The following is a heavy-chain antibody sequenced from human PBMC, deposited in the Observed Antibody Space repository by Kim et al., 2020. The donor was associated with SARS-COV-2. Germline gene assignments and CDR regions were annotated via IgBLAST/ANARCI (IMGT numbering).Heavy chain of an antibody. Sequence: SETLSLTCTVSGGSISSSSYYWGWIRQPPGKGLEWIGSIYYSGSTYYNPSLKSRVTISVDTSKNQFSLKLSSVTAADTAVYYCARDFNAIFGVVSHRHGLPPHDYYGMDVWGQGTTVTVSS. CDR3: ARDFNAIFGVVSHRHGLPPHDYYGMDV. J-gene: IGHJ6*02. V-gene: IGHV4-39*07. CDR2: IYYSGST. CDR1: GGSISSSSYY. D-gene: IGHD3-3*01.